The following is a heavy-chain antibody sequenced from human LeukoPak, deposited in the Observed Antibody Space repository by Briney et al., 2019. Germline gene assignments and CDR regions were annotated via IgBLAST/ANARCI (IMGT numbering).Heavy chain of an antibody. V-gene: IGHV4-4*07. CDR1: GGSISSYY. J-gene: IGHJ4*02. CDR3: ARGGEKMVQGVIIFDY. Sequence: SETLSLTCTVSGGSISSYYWSWIRQPAGKGLEWIGRIYTSGSTNYNPSLKSRVTMSVDTSKNQFSLKLSSVTAADTAVYYCARGGEKMVQGVIIFDYWGQGTLVTVSS. CDR2: IYTSGST. D-gene: IGHD3-10*01.